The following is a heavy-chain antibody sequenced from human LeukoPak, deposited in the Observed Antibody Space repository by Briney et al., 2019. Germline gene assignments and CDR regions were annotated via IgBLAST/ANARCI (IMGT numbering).Heavy chain of an antibody. Sequence: PSETLSLTSTVSGGSVSSGIYYWSWIRQPPGKALEWIGYISYSGTTNYNPSLKSRVTISVDTSKNQFSLKLTSVTAADTAVYYCARMRHGDYFDYWGQGTLVTVSS. D-gene: IGHD4-17*01. CDR1: GGSVSSGIYY. CDR2: ISYSGTT. J-gene: IGHJ4*02. CDR3: ARMRHGDYFDY. V-gene: IGHV4-61*01.